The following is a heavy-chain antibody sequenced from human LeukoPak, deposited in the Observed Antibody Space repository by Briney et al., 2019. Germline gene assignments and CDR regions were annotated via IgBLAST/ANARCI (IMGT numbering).Heavy chain of an antibody. CDR1: GGSISSSSYY. CDR2: IYYSGST. D-gene: IGHD3-10*01. V-gene: IGHV4-39*07. J-gene: IGHJ4*02. CDR3: ARGHRITMVRGGHFDY. Sequence: SETLSLTCTVSGGSISSSSYYWGWIRQPPGKGLEWIGSIYYSGSTYYNPSLKSRVTISVDTSKNQFSLKLSSVTAADTAVYYCARGHRITMVRGGHFDYWGQGTLVTVSS.